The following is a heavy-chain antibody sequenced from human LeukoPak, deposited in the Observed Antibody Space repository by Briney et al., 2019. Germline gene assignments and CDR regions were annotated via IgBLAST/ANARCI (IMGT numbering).Heavy chain of an antibody. D-gene: IGHD6-6*01. J-gene: IGHJ6*02. Sequence: PGGSLRLSCAASGFTFSGYWMRWVRQAPGKGLVWVSRINSDGSSTSYADSVKGRFTISRDNAKNTLYLQMNSLRAEDTAVYYCARAEYSSSPDVWGQGTTVTVSS. CDR2: INSDGSST. CDR1: GFTFSGYW. CDR3: ARAEYSSSPDV. V-gene: IGHV3-74*01.